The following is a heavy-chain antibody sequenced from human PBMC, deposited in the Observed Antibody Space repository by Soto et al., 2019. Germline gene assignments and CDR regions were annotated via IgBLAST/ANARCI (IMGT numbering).Heavy chain of an antibody. J-gene: IGHJ6*02. V-gene: IGHV1-18*01. CDR2: ISAYNGNT. Sequence: ASVKVSCKASGYTFTSYGISWVRQAPGQGLEWMGWISAYNGNTNYAQKLQGRVTMTTDTSTSTAYMELRSLRSDDTAVYYCARVTHYDFWSGYSHTPFPYYYYYGMDVWGQGTTVPVSS. CDR3: ARVTHYDFWSGYSHTPFPYYYYYGMDV. D-gene: IGHD3-3*01. CDR1: GYTFTSYG.